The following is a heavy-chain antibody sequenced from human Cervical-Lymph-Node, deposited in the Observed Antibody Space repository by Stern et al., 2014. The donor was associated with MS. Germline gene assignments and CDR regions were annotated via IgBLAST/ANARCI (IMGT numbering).Heavy chain of an antibody. CDR3: AREGPRTGTLVY. J-gene: IGHJ4*02. Sequence: VQLQESGPGLVKPSQTLSLTCTVSGGSISSGDYYWSWIRQPPGKGLAWIGYIYYSGSTYYNPSLKSRVTISVDTSKNQFSLKLSSVTAADTAVYYCAREGPRTGTLVYWGQGTLVTVSS. CDR1: GGSISSGDYY. D-gene: IGHD3/OR15-3a*01. V-gene: IGHV4-30-4*01. CDR2: IYYSGST.